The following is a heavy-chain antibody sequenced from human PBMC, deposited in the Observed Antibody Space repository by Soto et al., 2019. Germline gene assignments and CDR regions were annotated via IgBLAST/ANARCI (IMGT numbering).Heavy chain of an antibody. CDR3: AKWGPTFELAS. CDR1: GYLFIGYY. CDR2: INPNNGAT. Sequence: QVQLVQSGAEVKKPGASVKVSCEASGYLFIGYYIHWVRQAPGQGLEWVGWINPNNGATNYAQKFQGRVTMTRDTSISTAYLELSRLRSDDKAVYYGAKWGPTFELASWGQGTLVTVSS. D-gene: IGHD1-26*01. J-gene: IGHJ4*02. V-gene: IGHV1-2*02.